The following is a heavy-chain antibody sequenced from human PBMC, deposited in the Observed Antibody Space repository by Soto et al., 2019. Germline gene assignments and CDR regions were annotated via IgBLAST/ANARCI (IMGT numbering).Heavy chain of an antibody. CDR3: AIDRGPRRLWLIDPFDY. D-gene: IGHD5-12*01. V-gene: IGHV3-30*03. Sequence: QVQLVESGGGVVQPGRSLRVSCAASGFTFSIYAMHWVRQAPGTGLEWVAVISYDGTKTYYADSVKGRFTISRDNSKNSVYLQMNSQRDEDTGVSYCAIDRGPRRLWLIDPFDYRGQGTLVTVSP. CDR1: GFTFSIYA. CDR2: ISYDGTKT. J-gene: IGHJ4*02.